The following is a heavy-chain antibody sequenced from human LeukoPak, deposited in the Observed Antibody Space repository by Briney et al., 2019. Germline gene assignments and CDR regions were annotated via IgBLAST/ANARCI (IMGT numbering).Heavy chain of an antibody. CDR2: IIPIFGTA. CDR3: AREGCSGGSCYS. V-gene: IGHV1-69*13. J-gene: IGHJ4*02. Sequence: SVKVSCKASGGTSSSYAISWVRQAPGQGLEWMGGIIPIFGTANYAQKFQSRVTITADESTSTAYMELSSLRSEDTAVYYCAREGCSGGSCYSWGQGTLVTVSS. D-gene: IGHD2-15*01. CDR1: GGTSSSYA.